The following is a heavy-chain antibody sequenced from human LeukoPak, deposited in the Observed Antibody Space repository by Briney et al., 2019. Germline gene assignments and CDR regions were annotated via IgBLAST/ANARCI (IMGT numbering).Heavy chain of an antibody. CDR3: ARYGAAGYYFDY. V-gene: IGHV4-59*01. J-gene: IGHJ4*02. D-gene: IGHD1-1*01. CDR2: IYYTGNT. Sequence: ASETLSLTCIVSGGSINNYFWSWIRQSPGKGLEYIGFIYYTGNTNYDSALKGRVAISVDTSKNQFSLNLNSVTAADTAVYYCARYGAAGYYFDYWGQGILVIVSS. CDR1: GGSINNYF.